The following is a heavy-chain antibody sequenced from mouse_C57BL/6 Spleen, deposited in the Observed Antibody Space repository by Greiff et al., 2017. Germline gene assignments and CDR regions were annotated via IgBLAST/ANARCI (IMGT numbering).Heavy chain of an antibody. CDR1: GYTFTSYW. J-gene: IGHJ1*03. CDR2: IDPNSGGT. D-gene: IGHD1-1*01. Sequence: VQLQQPGAELVKPGASVKLSCKASGYTFTSYWMHWVKQRPGRCLEWIGRIDPNSGGTKYNEKFKSKATLTVDKPTSTASMQLSSLTSEDSAVYDCARDYCGSRWYFDVWGTGTTVTVSS. CDR3: ARDYCGSRWYFDV. V-gene: IGHV1-72*01.